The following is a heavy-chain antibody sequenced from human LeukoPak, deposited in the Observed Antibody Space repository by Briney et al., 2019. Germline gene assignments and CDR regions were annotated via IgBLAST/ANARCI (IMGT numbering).Heavy chain of an antibody. CDR2: IYYSGGT. Sequence: PSETLSLTCTVFGGSISSDYWNWIRQPPGKGLEWIGYIYYSGGTNYNPSLQSRVTISVDTSKRQFSLKLNSASTADTAVYYCARGTSMAPWGQGTLVTVSS. D-gene: IGHD2-8*01. J-gene: IGHJ5*02. V-gene: IGHV4-59*01. CDR1: GGSISSDY. CDR3: ARGTSMAP.